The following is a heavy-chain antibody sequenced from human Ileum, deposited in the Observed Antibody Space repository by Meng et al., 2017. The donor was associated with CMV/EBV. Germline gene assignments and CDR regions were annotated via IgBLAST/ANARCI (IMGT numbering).Heavy chain of an antibody. CDR2: IDTNTGNP. J-gene: IGHJ4*02. Sequence: QVHRGQFGAALKKPGASVKAACKTSGYTFTSNNIIWVRQAPGQGPEWMGWIDTNTGNPTYAQDFTGRFVFSLDTSVNTAYLQISSLKAEDTAVYYCARDGLSGRYFDYWGQGTLVTVSS. D-gene: IGHD1-26*01. CDR1: GYTFTSNN. CDR3: ARDGLSGRYFDY. V-gene: IGHV7-4-1*02.